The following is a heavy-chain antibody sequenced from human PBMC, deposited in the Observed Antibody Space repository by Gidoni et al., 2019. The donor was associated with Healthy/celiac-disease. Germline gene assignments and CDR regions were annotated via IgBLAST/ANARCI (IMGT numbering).Heavy chain of an antibody. CDR2: ISYDGSNN. Sequence: QVQLVESGGGVVQPGRSRRLSCAASGFTYSSYGMHWVRQAPGKGLGWVSVISYDGSNNYYADSVKGRFTISRDNSKNTLYLQMNSLSAEDTAVYYCAKSGGQWLVRRGFDYWGQGTLVTVSS. CDR1: GFTYSSYG. J-gene: IGHJ4*02. CDR3: AKSGGQWLVRRGFDY. D-gene: IGHD6-19*01. V-gene: IGHV3-30*18.